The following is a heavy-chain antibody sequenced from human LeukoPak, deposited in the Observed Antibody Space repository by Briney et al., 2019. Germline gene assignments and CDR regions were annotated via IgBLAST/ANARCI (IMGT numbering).Heavy chain of an antibody. Sequence: ASVKVSCKASGYAFSYDINWVRQATGQGLEWMGWISAYNGNTKYAQRLQGRVIMTTDTSTSTAYMELRSLTSDDTAVYYCARFSIGVAGIDYWGQGTLVTVSS. CDR3: ARFSIGVAGIDY. J-gene: IGHJ4*02. CDR1: GYAFSYD. V-gene: IGHV1-18*01. D-gene: IGHD6-19*01. CDR2: ISAYNGNT.